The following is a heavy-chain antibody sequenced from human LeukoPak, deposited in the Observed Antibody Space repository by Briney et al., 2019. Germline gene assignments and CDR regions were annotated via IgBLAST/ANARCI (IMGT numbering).Heavy chain of an antibody. CDR2: IIPIFGIA. Sequence: ASVKVSCKASGGTFSSYAISWVRQAPGQGLEWMGRIIPIFGIANYAQKFQGRVTITADKSTSTAYMELSSLRSEDTAVYYCARHRTGGSSSTWGQGTLVTVSS. CDR1: GGTFSSYA. CDR3: ARHRTGGSSST. D-gene: IGHD1-26*01. V-gene: IGHV1-69*04. J-gene: IGHJ5*02.